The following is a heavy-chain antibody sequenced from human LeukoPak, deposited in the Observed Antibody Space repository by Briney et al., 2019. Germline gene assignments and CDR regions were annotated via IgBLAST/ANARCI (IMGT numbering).Heavy chain of an antibody. D-gene: IGHD6-13*01. V-gene: IGHV3-7*04. CDR3: ARRYSSSWSGFDP. CDR2: VKQDGSEK. CDR1: GFTFNYYW. J-gene: IGHJ5*02. Sequence: GGSLRLSCAPSGFTFNYYWMTWVRQAPGKGLEWVANVKQDGSEKYYVDSVKGRFTISRDNAKNSLYLQMNSLRAEDTAVYYCARRYSSSWSGFDPWGQGTLVTVSS.